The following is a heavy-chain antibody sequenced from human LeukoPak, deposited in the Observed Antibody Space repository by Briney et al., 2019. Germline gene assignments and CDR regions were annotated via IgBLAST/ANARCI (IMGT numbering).Heavy chain of an antibody. V-gene: IGHV4-4*02. CDR3: AGPGVGASFDY. J-gene: IGHJ4*02. Sequence: WETLSLTCAVSGGSISSSNWWSWVRQPPGKGLEWIGEIYHSGSTNYNPSLKSRVTISVDKSKNQFSLKLSSVTAADTAVYYCAGPGVGASFDYWGQGTLVTVSS. CDR2: IYHSGST. D-gene: IGHD1-26*01. CDR1: GGSISSSNW.